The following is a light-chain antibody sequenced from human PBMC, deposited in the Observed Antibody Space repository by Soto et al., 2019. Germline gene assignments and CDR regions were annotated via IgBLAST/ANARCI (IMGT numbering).Light chain of an antibody. V-gene: IGKV1-5*01. CDR1: QSISSW. J-gene: IGKJ2*01. CDR2: DAS. Sequence: DIQMTQSPYTLSASVGDRVTITCRASQSISSWLAWYQQKPGKAPKLLIYDASNLDSGVPSRFSGSGSGTEFTLTISSLQADDFASYYCQQYYSHSDFGQGTKLEIK. CDR3: QQYYSHSD.